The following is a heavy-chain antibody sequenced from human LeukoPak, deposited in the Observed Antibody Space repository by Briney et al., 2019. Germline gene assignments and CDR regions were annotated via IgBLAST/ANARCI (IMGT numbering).Heavy chain of an antibody. CDR3: ARDPESSSFDY. J-gene: IGHJ4*02. CDR1: GFTFSSFW. D-gene: IGHD6-13*01. V-gene: IGHV3-7*01. CDR2: IDQDGSVR. Sequence: GGSLRLSCVASGFTFSSFWMSWVRQAPGKGLEFVANIDQDGSVRNYVDSVKGRFTISRDNAKNSLYLQMDSLRAEDTAVYFCARDPESSSFDYWGLGTPVTVSS.